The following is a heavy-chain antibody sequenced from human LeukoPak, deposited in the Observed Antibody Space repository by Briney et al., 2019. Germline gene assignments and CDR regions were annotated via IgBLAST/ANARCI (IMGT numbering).Heavy chain of an antibody. D-gene: IGHD2-15*01. V-gene: IGHV3-7*01. Sequence: PGGSLRLSCAASGFMFRSSWMSWLRQAPGKGLEWVANIAPDGSETYYVDSVRGRFTIFRDNAKNSMYLQMNSLRADDTAVYYCARDGSRYSVYWGQGILVTVSS. CDR1: GFMFRSSW. J-gene: IGHJ4*02. CDR3: ARDGSRYSVY. CDR2: IAPDGSET.